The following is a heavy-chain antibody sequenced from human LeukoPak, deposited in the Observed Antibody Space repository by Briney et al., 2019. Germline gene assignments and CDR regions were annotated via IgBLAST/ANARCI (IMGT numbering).Heavy chain of an antibody. CDR1: GFTFSSYS. CDR2: ISSRSSTI. J-gene: IGHJ4*02. CDR3: ARATGGYCSGGSCYEDY. D-gene: IGHD2-15*01. V-gene: IGHV3-48*04. Sequence: PGGSLRLSCAASGFTFSSYSMNWVRQAPGKGLEWVSYISSRSSTIYYADSVKGRFTISRDNAKNSLYLQMNSLRVEDTAVYYCARATGGYCSGGSCYEDYWGQGTLVTVSS.